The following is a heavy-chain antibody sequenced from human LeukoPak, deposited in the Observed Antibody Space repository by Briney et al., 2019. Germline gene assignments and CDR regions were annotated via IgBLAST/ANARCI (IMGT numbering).Heavy chain of an antibody. D-gene: IGHD1-26*01. CDR1: GFTFSSYS. CDR2: ISSSYI. Sequence: GGSLRLSCAASGFTFSSYSMNWVRQAPGKGLEWVSSISSSYIYYADSVKGRFTISRDNAKNSLYLQMNSLRAEDTAVYYCARVYRGSHFDYWGQGTLVTVSS. J-gene: IGHJ4*02. V-gene: IGHV3-21*01. CDR3: ARVYRGSHFDY.